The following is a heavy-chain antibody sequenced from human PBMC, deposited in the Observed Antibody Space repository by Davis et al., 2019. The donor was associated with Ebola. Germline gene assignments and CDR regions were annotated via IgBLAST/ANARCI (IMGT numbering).Heavy chain of an antibody. CDR1: DSSISSYY. CDR3: ARGRAYCSGGSCHPAYGLDV. V-gene: IGHV4-59*01. Sequence: PSETLSLTCTVSDSSISSYYWSWIRQPPGKGLEWIGFIYYSGSPNYNPSLKSRVSISVDTSKNQFYLKLNSVTPADTAVYYCARGRAYCSGGSCHPAYGLDVWGQGTTVTVSS. CDR2: IYYSGSP. D-gene: IGHD2-15*01. J-gene: IGHJ6*02.